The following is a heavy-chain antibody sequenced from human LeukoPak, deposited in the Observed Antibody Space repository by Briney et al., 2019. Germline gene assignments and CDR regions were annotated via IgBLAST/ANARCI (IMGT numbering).Heavy chain of an antibody. Sequence: GGSLRLSCVVSGFTFDEYSMQWVRQAPGKGLEWVSVIEWNGGRTYYADSVKGRFTISRDNSKNSLYLQVNSLRTEDTALYYCAKESSGSYDEYFQHWGQGTLVTVSS. J-gene: IGHJ1*01. D-gene: IGHD1-26*01. V-gene: IGHV3-43*01. CDR3: AKESSGSYDEYFQH. CDR2: IEWNGGRT. CDR1: GFTFDEYS.